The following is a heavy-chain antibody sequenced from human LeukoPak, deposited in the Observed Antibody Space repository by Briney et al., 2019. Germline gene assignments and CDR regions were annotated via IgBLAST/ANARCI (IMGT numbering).Heavy chain of an antibody. D-gene: IGHD1-14*01. CDR1: GGSISSYY. Sequence: KASETLSLTCTASGGSISSYYWSWTRQPPGKGLEWIGYIYYSGSTNYNPSLKSRVTISVDTSKNQFSLKLSPVTAADTAVYYCARGTGFDYWGQGTLVTVSS. V-gene: IGHV4-59*01. J-gene: IGHJ4*02. CDR3: ARGTGFDY. CDR2: IYYSGST.